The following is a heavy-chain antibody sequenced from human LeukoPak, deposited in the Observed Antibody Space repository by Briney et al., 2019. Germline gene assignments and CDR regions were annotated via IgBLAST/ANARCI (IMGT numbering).Heavy chain of an antibody. CDR3: ARTYDFGRGPPGDAFDN. CDR1: GFTFTIFG. CDR2: IDARSGFT. V-gene: IGHV3-48*01. D-gene: IGHD3-3*01. Sequence: TGGSLRLSCAASGFTFTIFGFNWVRQAPGKVPEWVSYIDARSGFTYYADSVQGRFTISRDNAQESVFLQMNSLRADDTAVYYCARTYDFGRGPPGDAFDNWGPGTLVTVSS. J-gene: IGHJ3*02.